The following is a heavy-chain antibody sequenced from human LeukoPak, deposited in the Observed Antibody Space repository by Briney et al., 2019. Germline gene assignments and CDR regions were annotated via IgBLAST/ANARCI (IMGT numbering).Heavy chain of an antibody. J-gene: IGHJ6*02. Sequence: PGGSLRLSCAASGFTFSTYSMNWVRQAPGKGLEWVSYISSSSGTIYYVDSVKGRFTISRDNAENSMYLLMKSLRAEDTAVYYCVRGYYDIVTAYFALYYYGMDVWGQGTTVTVSS. D-gene: IGHD3-9*01. CDR2: ISSSSGTI. V-gene: IGHV3-48*01. CDR1: GFTFSTYS. CDR3: VRGYYDIVTAYFALYYYGMDV.